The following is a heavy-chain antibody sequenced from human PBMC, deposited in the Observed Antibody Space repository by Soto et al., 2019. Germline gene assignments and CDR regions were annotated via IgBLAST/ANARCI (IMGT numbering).Heavy chain of an antibody. Sequence: GGSLRLSCAASGFTLSSYSMYWVRQTPGKGLEWVALISYDGNKKYYGDSVRGRFTISRDTSKNTVYLQMNSLRPEETAVYYCARSVAVAGLDFWGQGTLVTAPQ. D-gene: IGHD6-19*01. CDR1: GFTLSSYS. V-gene: IGHV3-30-3*01. CDR3: ARSVAVAGLDF. CDR2: ISYDGNKK. J-gene: IGHJ4*02.